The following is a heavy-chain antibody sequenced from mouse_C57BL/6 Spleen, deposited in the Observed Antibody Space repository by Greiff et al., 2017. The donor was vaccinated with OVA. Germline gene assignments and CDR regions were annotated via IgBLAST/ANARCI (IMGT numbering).Heavy chain of an antibody. V-gene: IGHV3-6*01. Sequence: VQLKESGPGLVKPSQSLSLTCSVTGYSITSGYYWNWIRQFPGNKLEWMGYISYDGSNNYNPSLKNRISITRDTSKNQFFLKLNSVTTEDTATYYCATLYGNPYYYAMDYWGQGTSVTVSS. CDR3: ATLYGNPYYYAMDY. D-gene: IGHD2-1*01. CDR1: GYSITSGYY. J-gene: IGHJ4*01. CDR2: ISYDGSN.